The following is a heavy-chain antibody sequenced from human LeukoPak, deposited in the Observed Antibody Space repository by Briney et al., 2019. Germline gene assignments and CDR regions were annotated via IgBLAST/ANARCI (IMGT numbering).Heavy chain of an antibody. CDR1: GFTFSHYA. J-gene: IGHJ6*04. CDR3: AKRRGDV. CDR2: ISNSGDDT. Sequence: PGGSLRLSCVVSGFTFSHYAITWVRQAPGKGLEWVSSISNSGDDTDYADSVKGRFTVSRDNSENSLYLQMNSLGVEDTAVYYCAKRRGDVWGKGTTVTVSS. V-gene: IGHV3-23*01.